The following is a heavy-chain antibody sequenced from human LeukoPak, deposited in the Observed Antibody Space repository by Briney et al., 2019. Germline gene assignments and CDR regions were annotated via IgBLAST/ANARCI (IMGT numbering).Heavy chain of an antibody. V-gene: IGHV1-2*06. CDR1: GYTFTGYH. J-gene: IGHJ5*02. CDR2: INPNSGDT. CDR3: AREGFDP. Sequence: ASVKVSCKASGYTFTGYHLQWVRQAPGHGLERMGRINPNSGDTIYAQKFQGRVTMTRDTSISTAYMELSRLRSDDTAVYYCAREGFDPWGQGTLVTVSS.